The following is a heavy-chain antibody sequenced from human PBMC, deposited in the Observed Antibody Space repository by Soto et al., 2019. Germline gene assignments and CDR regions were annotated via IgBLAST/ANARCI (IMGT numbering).Heavy chain of an antibody. CDR3: ARVHAGEWLSFWGMDV. CDR2: IYYSGST. CDR1: GGSISSYY. J-gene: IGHJ6*02. D-gene: IGHD3-3*01. Sequence: KPSETLSLTCTVSGGSISSYYWSWIRQPPGKGLEWIGYIYYSGSTNYNPSLKSRVTITVDTSKNQFSLKLSSVTAADTAVYYCARVHAGEWLSFWGMDVWGQGTTVTVSS. V-gene: IGHV4-59*01.